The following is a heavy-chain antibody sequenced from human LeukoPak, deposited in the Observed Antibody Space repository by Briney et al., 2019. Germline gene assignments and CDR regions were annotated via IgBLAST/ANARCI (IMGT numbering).Heavy chain of an antibody. CDR1: GGSISSSSYY. Sequence: SETLSLTCTVSGGSISSSSYYWGWIRQPPGKGLEWIGSIYYSGSTYYNPSLKSRVTISVDTSKNQFSLKLSSVTAADTAAYYCARWPMVRGVIDYWGQGTLVTVSS. V-gene: IGHV4-39*07. J-gene: IGHJ4*02. CDR2: IYYSGST. CDR3: ARWPMVRGVIDY. D-gene: IGHD3-10*01.